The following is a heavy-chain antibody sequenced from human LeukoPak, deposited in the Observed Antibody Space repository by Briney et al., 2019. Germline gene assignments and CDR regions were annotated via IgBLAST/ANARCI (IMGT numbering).Heavy chain of an antibody. CDR2: ISAFKCNT. D-gene: IGHD3-16*01. Sequence: ASVKVSCKASGYTFTSYGISWVRQAPGQGREWMGWISAFKCNTNYAQKLQGRVTMTTDTSTSTAYMELRSLRSDDTAVYYCARGGEGWRAFDIWGQGTMVTVSS. CDR1: GYTFTSYG. V-gene: IGHV1-18*01. J-gene: IGHJ3*02. CDR3: ARGGEGWRAFDI.